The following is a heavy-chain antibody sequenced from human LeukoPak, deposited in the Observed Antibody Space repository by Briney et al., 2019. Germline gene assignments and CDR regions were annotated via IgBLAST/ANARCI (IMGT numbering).Heavy chain of an antibody. CDR1: GGSISIYY. CDR2: IYTSGST. Sequence: PSETLSLTCTVSGGSISIYYWSWIRQPAGKGLEWIGRIYTSGSTNYNPSLKSRVTISVDKSKNQFSLKLSSVTAADTAVYYCARVSGGSLYYFDYWGQGTLVTVSS. V-gene: IGHV4-4*07. D-gene: IGHD2-15*01. CDR3: ARVSGGSLYYFDY. J-gene: IGHJ4*02.